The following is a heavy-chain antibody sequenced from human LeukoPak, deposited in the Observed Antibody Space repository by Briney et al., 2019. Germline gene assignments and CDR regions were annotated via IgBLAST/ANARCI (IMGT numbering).Heavy chain of an antibody. Sequence: GGSLRLSCAASGFTFSSYSMNWVRQAPGKGLEWVSSISSSSSYIYSADSVKGRFTISRDNAKNSLYLQMNSLRAEDTAVYYCARDDAFDIWGQGTMVTVSS. J-gene: IGHJ3*02. CDR3: ARDDAFDI. V-gene: IGHV3-21*01. CDR2: ISSSSSYI. CDR1: GFTFSSYS.